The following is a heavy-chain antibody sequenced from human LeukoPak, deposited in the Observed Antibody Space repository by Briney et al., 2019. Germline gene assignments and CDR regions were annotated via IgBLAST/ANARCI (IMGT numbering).Heavy chain of an antibody. CDR1: GFTFSSYW. CDR2: IKQDGSEK. D-gene: IGHD6-13*01. V-gene: IGHV3-7*01. Sequence: GGSLGLSCAASGFTFSSYWMSWVRQAPGKGLEWVANIKQDGSEKYYVDSVKGRFTISRDNAKNSLYLQMNSLRAEDTAVYYCARDDTPHSSSWYYFDYWGQGTLVTVSS. CDR3: ARDDTPHSSSWYYFDY. J-gene: IGHJ4*02.